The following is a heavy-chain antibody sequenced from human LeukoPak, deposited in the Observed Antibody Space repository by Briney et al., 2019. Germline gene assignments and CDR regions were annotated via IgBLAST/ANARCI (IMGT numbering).Heavy chain of an antibody. CDR3: ASSSGARGWYYYMDV. Sequence: GESLKISCKGSGYSFTSFWIGWVRQMPGKGLEWMGIIYPGDSDTRYSPSFQGQVTISADKSISTAYLQWSSLKASDTAMYYCASSSGARGWYYYMDVWGKGTTVTISS. CDR2: IYPGDSDT. CDR1: GYSFTSFW. J-gene: IGHJ6*03. V-gene: IGHV5-51*01. D-gene: IGHD2-15*01.